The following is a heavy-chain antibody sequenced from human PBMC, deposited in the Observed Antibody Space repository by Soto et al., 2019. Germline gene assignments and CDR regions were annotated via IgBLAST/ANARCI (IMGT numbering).Heavy chain of an antibody. Sequence: QVQLQESGPGLVKPSGTLSLTCAVSGGSISSSNWWSWVRQPPGKGLEWIGEIYHSGSTNYNPSRKSRVTISVDKSKTQFSLTPGSVTAADTAGYYWARVSGSYYYGMDVWGQGTTVTVSS. CDR3: ARVSGSYYYGMDV. V-gene: IGHV4-4*02. CDR1: GGSISSSNW. J-gene: IGHJ6*02. D-gene: IGHD1-26*01. CDR2: IYHSGST.